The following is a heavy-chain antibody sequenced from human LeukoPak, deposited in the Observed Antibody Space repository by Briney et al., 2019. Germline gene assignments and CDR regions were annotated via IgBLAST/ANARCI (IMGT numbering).Heavy chain of an antibody. V-gene: IGHV4-34*01. D-gene: IGHD3-10*01. J-gene: IGHJ4*02. CDR3: ASTGLAITMVRGVIGY. CDR1: GGSFSGYY. CDR2: INHSGIT. Sequence: SETLSLTCAVYGGSFSGYYWSWIRQPPGKGLEWIGEINHSGITNYNPSLKSRVTISVDTSKNQFYLKLSTVTAADTAVYYCASTGLAITMVRGVIGYWGQGTLVTVSS.